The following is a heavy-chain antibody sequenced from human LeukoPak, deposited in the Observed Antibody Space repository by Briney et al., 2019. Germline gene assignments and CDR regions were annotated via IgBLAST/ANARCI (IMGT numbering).Heavy chain of an antibody. CDR2: FDPEDGET. CDR1: GYTLTELS. D-gene: IGHD3-9*01. J-gene: IGHJ4*02. Sequence: ASVKVSCKVSGYTLTELSMHWVRQAPGKGLEWMGGFDPEDGETIYAQKFQGGVTMTEDTSTDTAYKELSSLRSKDTAVYYCATGLGYDILTGPDYWGQGTQVTVSS. V-gene: IGHV1-24*01. CDR3: ATGLGYDILTGPDY.